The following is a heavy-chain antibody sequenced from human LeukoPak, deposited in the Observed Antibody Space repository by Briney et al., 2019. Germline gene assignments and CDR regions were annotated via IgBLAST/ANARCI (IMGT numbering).Heavy chain of an antibody. CDR2: IIPILGIA. CDR1: GGTFSSYT. CDR3: AXGPGTDAWFDP. V-gene: IGHV1-69*02. Sequence: ASVKVSCKASGGTFSSYTISWVRQAPGQGLEWMGRIIPILGIANYAQKFQGRVTITADKSTSTAYMELSSLRSEDTAVYYCAXGPGTDAWFDPWGQGTLVXVSS. D-gene: IGHD1-14*01. J-gene: IGHJ5*02.